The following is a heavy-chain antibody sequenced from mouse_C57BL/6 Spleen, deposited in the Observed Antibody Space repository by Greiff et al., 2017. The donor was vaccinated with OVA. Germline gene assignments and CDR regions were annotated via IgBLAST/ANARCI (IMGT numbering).Heavy chain of an antibody. Sequence: EVKLQESGGGLVKPGGSLKLSCAASGFTFSDYGMHWVRQAPEKGLEWVAYISSGSSTIYYADTVKGRFTISRDNAKNTLFLQMTSLRSEDTAMYYCARLDNYYFDYWGQGTTLTVSS. J-gene: IGHJ2*01. CDR3: ARLDNYYFDY. D-gene: IGHD1-3*01. CDR1: GFTFSDYG. CDR2: ISSGSSTI. V-gene: IGHV5-17*01.